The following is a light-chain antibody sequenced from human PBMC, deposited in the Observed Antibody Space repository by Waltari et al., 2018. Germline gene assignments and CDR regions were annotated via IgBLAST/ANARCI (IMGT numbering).Light chain of an antibody. CDR1: QSISNW. CDR2: KAS. J-gene: IGKJ4*01. Sequence: DIQMTQSPSTLSASVGDRDTITCRASQSISNWLVWYQQKPGKAPKLLIYKASTIESGVPARFSGSGSGTEFTLTISSLQPDDFATYYCQQYNSYSLLTCGGGTKVEIK. V-gene: IGKV1-5*03. CDR3: QQYNSYSLLT.